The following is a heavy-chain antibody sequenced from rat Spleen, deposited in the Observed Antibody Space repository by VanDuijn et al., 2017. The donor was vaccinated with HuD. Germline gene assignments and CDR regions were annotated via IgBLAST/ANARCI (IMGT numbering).Heavy chain of an antibody. J-gene: IGHJ2*01. D-gene: IGHD1-7*01. CDR2: IINTGDGT. CDR3: ARVLTMGHYEDC. CDR1: GFTFNKYW. V-gene: IGHV5-31*01. Sequence: EVQLVESGGGLVQPGRSLKLSCEASGFTFNKYWMTWIRQAPGRGLEWIASIINTGDGTYYPDSVRGRFTISRDNAKSTLYLQLNSPTTEDTATYYCARVLTMGHYEDCWGQGVMVTVSS.